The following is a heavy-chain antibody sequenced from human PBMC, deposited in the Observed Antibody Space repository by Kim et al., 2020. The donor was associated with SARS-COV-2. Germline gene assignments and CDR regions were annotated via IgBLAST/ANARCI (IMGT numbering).Heavy chain of an antibody. V-gene: IGHV6-1*01. CDR3: ARVNYGSGSSKGVYAFDI. CDR1: GDSVSSNSAA. Sequence: SQTLSLTCAISGDSVSSNSAAWNWIRQSPSRGLEWLGRTYYRSKWYNDYAVSVKSRITINPDTSKNQFSLQLNSVTPEDTAVYYCARVNYGSGSSKGVYAFDIWGQGTMVTVSS. CDR2: TYYRSKWYN. J-gene: IGHJ3*02. D-gene: IGHD3-10*01.